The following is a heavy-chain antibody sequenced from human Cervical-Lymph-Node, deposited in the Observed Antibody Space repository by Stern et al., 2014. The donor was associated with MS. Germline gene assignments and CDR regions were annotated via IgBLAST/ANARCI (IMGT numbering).Heavy chain of an antibody. J-gene: IGHJ6*02. V-gene: IGHV4-61*02. D-gene: IGHD6-6*01. CDR3: ARDHLGSSSDYYYGMDV. CDR1: GGSISSGSYY. CDR2: IYTSGST. Sequence: QVQLVQSGPGLVKPSQTLSLTCTVSGGSISSGSYYWSWIRQPAGKGLEWIGRIYTSGSTNYNPSLKSRVTISVDTSNNQFSLKLSSVTAADTAVYYCARDHLGSSSDYYYGMDVWGQGTTVTVSS.